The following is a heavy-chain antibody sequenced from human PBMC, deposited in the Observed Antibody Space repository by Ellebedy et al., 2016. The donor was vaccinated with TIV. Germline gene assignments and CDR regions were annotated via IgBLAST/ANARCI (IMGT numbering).Heavy chain of an antibody. CDR3: ARGDNTFYAYSGSSDFDY. J-gene: IGHJ4*02. CDR1: GYTFSSYY. D-gene: IGHD1-26*01. V-gene: IGHV1-46*01. CDR2: INPSGGST. Sequence: AASVKVSCQASGYTFSSYYMHWVRQAPGQGLEWMGVINPSGGSTSYAQKLQGRVTMTRDTSTCTVYMELSSLRSEDTAVYYCARGDNTFYAYSGSSDFDYWGQGTLVTVSS.